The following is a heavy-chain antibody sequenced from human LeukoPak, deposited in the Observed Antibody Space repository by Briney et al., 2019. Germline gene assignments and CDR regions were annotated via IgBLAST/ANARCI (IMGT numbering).Heavy chain of an antibody. J-gene: IGHJ4*02. CDR1: GYTFTIYD. D-gene: IGHD4-23*01. V-gene: IGHV1-69*13. CDR2: ITPLFGVA. Sequence: SVKVSCKTSGYTFTIYDITWVRQAPGQGLEWMGGITPLFGVANYAQKFQGRVTISAVESKSTAYMELRSLRSEDTAVYYCARGWLAETTVVTPYNYWGQGTLVTVSS. CDR3: ARGWLAETTVVTPYNY.